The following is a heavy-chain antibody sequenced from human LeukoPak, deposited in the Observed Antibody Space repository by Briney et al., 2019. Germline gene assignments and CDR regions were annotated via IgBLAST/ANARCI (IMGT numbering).Heavy chain of an antibody. CDR1: GYSFTSYW. CDR3: ARVYYYDSSGCYSNYFDY. Sequence: GESLKISCKGSGYSFTSYWLGWVRQMPGKGLEWMGIIYPGDSDTRYSPSFQGQVTISADKSISTAYLQWSSLKASDTAMYYCARVYYYDSSGCYSNYFDYWGQGTLVTVSS. CDR2: IYPGDSDT. J-gene: IGHJ4*02. D-gene: IGHD3-22*01. V-gene: IGHV5-51*01.